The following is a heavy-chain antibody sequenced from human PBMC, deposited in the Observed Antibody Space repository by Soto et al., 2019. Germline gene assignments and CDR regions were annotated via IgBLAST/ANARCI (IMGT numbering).Heavy chain of an antibody. CDR3: ARGVSSSGYYFSSGYYYGMDV. CDR2: INHSGST. V-gene: IGHV4-34*01. D-gene: IGHD3-22*01. J-gene: IGHJ6*02. Sequence: RSLTCAVYGGSFSGYYWSWIRQPPGKGLEWIGEINHSGSTNYNPSLKSRVTISVDTSKNQFSLKLSSVTAADTAVYYCARGVSSSGYYFSSGYYYGMDVWGQGTTVSVSS. CDR1: GGSFSGYY.